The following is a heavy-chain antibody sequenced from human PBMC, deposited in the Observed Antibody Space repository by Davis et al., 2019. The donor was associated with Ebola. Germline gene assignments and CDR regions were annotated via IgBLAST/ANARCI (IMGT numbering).Heavy chain of an antibody. CDR2: INHRGST. CDR3: ARALGFFGGWFDP. V-gene: IGHV4-34*01. Sequence: MPSETLSLTCAVYGGSFSGYYWNWICQPPGKGLEWIGEINHRGSTNYNPSLKSRVTISVDTSKNQFSLKLSSVTAADTAVYYCARALGFFGGWFDPWGQGTLVTVSS. J-gene: IGHJ5*02. CDR1: GGSFSGYY. D-gene: IGHD3-16*01.